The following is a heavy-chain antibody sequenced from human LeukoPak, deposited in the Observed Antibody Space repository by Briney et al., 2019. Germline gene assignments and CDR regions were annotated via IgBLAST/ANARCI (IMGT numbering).Heavy chain of an antibody. Sequence: SGGSLRLSCAASGFTFDDYAMHWVRQAPGKGLEWVSLISWDGGSTYYADSVKGRFTISRDNAKNSLYLQMNSLRAEDTAVYYCARGQHTDYIRWGQGTLVTVSS. D-gene: IGHD3-16*01. J-gene: IGHJ4*02. CDR1: GFTFDDYA. V-gene: IGHV3-43D*04. CDR2: ISWDGGST. CDR3: ARGQHTDYIR.